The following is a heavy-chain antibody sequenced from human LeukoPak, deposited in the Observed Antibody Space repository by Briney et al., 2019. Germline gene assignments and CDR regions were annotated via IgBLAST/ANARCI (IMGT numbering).Heavy chain of an antibody. V-gene: IGHV3-48*02. CDR1: EFTFSSYS. Sequence: GGSLRLSWAASEFTFSSYSVNGVRQPPGKGLDGVSYISSSSSTIYYADSVKGRFTISRDNAKNSLCLQINSLRDEDTAVYCCARDHYATGDYWGQGTLVTVSS. CDR2: ISSSSSTI. J-gene: IGHJ4*02. D-gene: IGHD2-2*01. CDR3: ARDHYATGDY.